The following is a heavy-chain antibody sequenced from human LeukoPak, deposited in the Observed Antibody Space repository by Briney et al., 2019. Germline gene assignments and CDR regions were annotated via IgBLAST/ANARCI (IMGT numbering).Heavy chain of an antibody. D-gene: IGHD5-12*01. CDR1: GGSFSGYY. CDR3: ARGGGYSGLGY. J-gene: IGHJ4*02. Sequence: PSETLSLTCAVYGGSFSGYYWSWIRQPPGKGLEWIGEINHSGSTNYNPSLKSRVTISVDTSENQFSLKPSSVTAADTAVYYCARGGGYSGLGYWGQGTLVTVSS. CDR2: INHSGST. V-gene: IGHV4-34*01.